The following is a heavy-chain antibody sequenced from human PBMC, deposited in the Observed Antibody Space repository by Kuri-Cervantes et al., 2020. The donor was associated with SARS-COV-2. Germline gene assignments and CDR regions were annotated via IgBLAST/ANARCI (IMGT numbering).Heavy chain of an antibody. V-gene: IGHV3-7*03. CDR2: IKQDDTEY. J-gene: IGHJ4*02. Sequence: GGSLRRSCAASGFSFSTYWMNWVRQAPGKGLEWVANIKQDDTEYYYVDSVRGRFTISRDNAKNTMYLQMNSLRAEDTAIYYCVRVTEDCSGARSFLDSWGQGTPVTVSS. D-gene: IGHD6-19*01. CDR1: GFSFSTYW. CDR3: VRVTEDCSGARSFLDS.